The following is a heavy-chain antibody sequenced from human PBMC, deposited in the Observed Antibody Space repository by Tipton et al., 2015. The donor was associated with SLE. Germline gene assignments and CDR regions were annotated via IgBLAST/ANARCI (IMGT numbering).Heavy chain of an antibody. D-gene: IGHD5-18*01. CDR3: ARDLQLWSPHFDY. V-gene: IGHV4-59*12. J-gene: IGHJ4*02. CDR1: GGSISSYY. Sequence: LRLSCTVSGGSISSYYWSWIRQPPGKGLEWIGYIYYSGSTNYNPSLKSRVTISVDTSKNQFSLKLSSVTAADTAVYYCARDLQLWSPHFDYWGQGTLVTVSS. CDR2: IYYSGST.